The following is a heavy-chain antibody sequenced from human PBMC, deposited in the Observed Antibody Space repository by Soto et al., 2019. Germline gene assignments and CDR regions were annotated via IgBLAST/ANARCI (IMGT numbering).Heavy chain of an antibody. D-gene: IGHD6-19*01. Sequence: ASVKVSCKASGYTFTSYAMHWVRQAPGQRLEWMGWINAGNGNTKYSQKFQGRVTITRDTSASTAYMELSSLRSEDTAVYYCAKGPHSVSGYYYTAARSTRPTATAP. CDR3: AKGPHSVSGYYYTAA. CDR2: INAGNGNT. CDR1: GYTFTSYA. J-gene: IGHJ6*03. V-gene: IGHV1-3*01.